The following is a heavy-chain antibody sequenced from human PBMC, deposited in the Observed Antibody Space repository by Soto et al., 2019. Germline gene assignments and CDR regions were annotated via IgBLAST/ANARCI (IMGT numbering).Heavy chain of an antibody. CDR1: GGSISSGGYY. D-gene: IGHD5-12*01. CDR3: AREVKRYMSVYWYFDL. V-gene: IGHV4-31*03. CDR2: IYYSGST. J-gene: IGHJ2*01. Sequence: QVQLQESGPGLVKPSQTLSLTCTVSGGSISSGGYYWSWIRQHPGKGLEWIGYIYYSGSTYYNPSLKSRVTISVDTSKNQFSLKLSSVTAADTAVYYCAREVKRYMSVYWYFDLWGRGTLVTVSS.